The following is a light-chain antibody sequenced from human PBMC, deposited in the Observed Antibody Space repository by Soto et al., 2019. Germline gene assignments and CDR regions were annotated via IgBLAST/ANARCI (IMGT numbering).Light chain of an antibody. CDR1: QSISTW. CDR3: QQHNSYPYT. Sequence: DIQMTQSPSTVSASVGDGVTITCRASQSISTWLAWYQQKPGKAPNLLIYDASTLESGGPSGFSGSGSGTEFTLNISSLQPDDSATYYCQQHNSYPYTFGQGTRLEIK. J-gene: IGKJ5*01. V-gene: IGKV1-5*01. CDR2: DAS.